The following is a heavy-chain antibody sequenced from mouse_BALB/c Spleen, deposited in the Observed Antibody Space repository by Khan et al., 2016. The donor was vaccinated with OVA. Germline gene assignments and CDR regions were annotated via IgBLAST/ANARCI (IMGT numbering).Heavy chain of an antibody. CDR1: GFSLTDYG. Sequence: QVQLKESGPGLVAPSQSLSITCTVSGFSLTDYGVSWIRQPPGKGLERLGVIWGGGSTYYNSALKSRLSIRKDNSKSQVFLKNNSLQTDDTAVYYWDKHENYGRIDEPHYYARDYWGQGTSGTVSS. CDR2: IWGGGST. CDR3: DKHENYGRIDEPHYYARDY. V-gene: IGHV2-6-5*01. D-gene: IGHD1-1*01. J-gene: IGHJ4*01.